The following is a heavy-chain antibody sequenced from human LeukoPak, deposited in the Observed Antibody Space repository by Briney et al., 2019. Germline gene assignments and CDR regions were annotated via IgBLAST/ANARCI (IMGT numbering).Heavy chain of an antibody. CDR1: GGSISGYY. J-gene: IGHJ3*02. CDR2: IHSNGRT. V-gene: IGHV4-59*01. D-gene: IGHD1-26*01. Sequence: PSETLSLTCSVSGGSISGYYWSWIRQPPGKGLEWIGYIHSNGRTNSNPSLKSRVTISVDTFKNQFSLNLISVTAADTAVYYCARDRVGGATAAFDIWGQGTMVTASS. CDR3: ARDRVGGATAAFDI.